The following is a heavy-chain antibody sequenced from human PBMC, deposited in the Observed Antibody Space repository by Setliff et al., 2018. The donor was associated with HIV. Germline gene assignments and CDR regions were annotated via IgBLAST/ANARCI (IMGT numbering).Heavy chain of an antibody. CDR3: ARGADASGYFYREYFQH. D-gene: IGHD3-22*01. Sequence: SVNVSCKASGVTFNYSFITWVRQAPGQGLEWMGGVVPTIHEATYAQKFQGRVTITAGGSATTVYMEMSGLTSEDTAIYYCARGADASGYFYREYFQHWGQGTLVTVSS. J-gene: IGHJ1*01. V-gene: IGHV1-69*13. CDR1: GVTFNYSF. CDR2: VVPTIHEA.